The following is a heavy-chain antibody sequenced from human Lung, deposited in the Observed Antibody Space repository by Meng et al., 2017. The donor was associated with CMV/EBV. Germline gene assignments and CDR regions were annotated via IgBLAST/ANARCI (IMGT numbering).Heavy chain of an antibody. CDR3: AGQYSTTYSFYFDY. D-gene: IGHD2-2*01. J-gene: IGHJ4*02. Sequence: GSXRLSCVVSGLTFSSYDIHWVRQAPGKGLEWVALITSDGNDKYYADSVKGRFTISRDNSKNTLYLQMHSLGGDDTAVYYCAGQYSTTYSFYFDYWGQGTXVTVYS. V-gene: IGHV3-30*02. CDR1: GLTFSSYD. CDR2: ITSDGNDK.